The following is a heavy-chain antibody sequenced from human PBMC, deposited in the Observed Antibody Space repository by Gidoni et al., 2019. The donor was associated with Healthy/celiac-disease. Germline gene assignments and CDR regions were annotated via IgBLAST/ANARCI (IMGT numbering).Heavy chain of an antibody. CDR1: GGTFSSYT. CDR3: ARGMGIAAADAQLDY. D-gene: IGHD6-13*01. J-gene: IGHJ4*02. Sequence: QVQLVLSGAEVKKPGSSVKVSCTASGGTFSSYTISWVRQAPGQGLEWMGRIIPIIGIANYAKKFEGRVTITADKSTSTAYMELSSLRSEDTAVYYCARGMGIAAADAQLDYWGQGTLVTVSS. CDR2: IIPIIGIA. V-gene: IGHV1-69*02.